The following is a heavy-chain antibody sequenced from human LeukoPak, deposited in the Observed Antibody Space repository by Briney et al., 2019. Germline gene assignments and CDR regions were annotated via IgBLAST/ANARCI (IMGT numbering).Heavy chain of an antibody. J-gene: IGHJ4*02. V-gene: IGHV1-46*01. CDR2: IRPSGST. CDR1: GYTFTSYY. D-gene: IGHD5-18*01. Sequence: GASVTVSCTASGYTFTSYYIHWVRQAPGQGLEYMGIIRPSGSTAYAQKFQGRVTMTRDTSTSAVYMELSSLRSKDTAVYYCAREGPETYNFDFWGQGTQVTVSS. CDR3: AREGPETYNFDF.